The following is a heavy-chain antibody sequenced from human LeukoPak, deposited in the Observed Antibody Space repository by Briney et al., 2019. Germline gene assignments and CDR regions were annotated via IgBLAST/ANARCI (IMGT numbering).Heavy chain of an antibody. CDR2: IKQDGSEK. Sequence: GGSLRLSCAASGFTFSSYWMSWVRQAPGEGLEWVANIKQDGSEKYYVDSVKGRFTISRDNAKNSLYLQMNSLRAEDTAVYYCARGECSGGSCYGYYYYYYGMDVWGQGTTVTVSS. D-gene: IGHD2-15*01. CDR3: ARGECSGGSCYGYYYYYYGMDV. J-gene: IGHJ6*02. V-gene: IGHV3-7*01. CDR1: GFTFSSYW.